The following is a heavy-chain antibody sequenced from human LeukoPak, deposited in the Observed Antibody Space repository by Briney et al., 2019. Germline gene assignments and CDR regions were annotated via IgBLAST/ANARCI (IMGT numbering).Heavy chain of an antibody. CDR1: GFTFSSHG. CDR3: ARVTYGSGAYGAFDY. J-gene: IGHJ4*02. V-gene: IGHV3-23*01. D-gene: IGHD3-10*01. CDR2: ISGSGDNT. Sequence: GGSLRLSCAASGFTFSSHGMSWVRQAPGKGLEWVSTISGSGDNTYYADSVKGRFTISRDNSKNTLYLQMNSLRAEDTAVYYCARVTYGSGAYGAFDYWGQGTLVTVSS.